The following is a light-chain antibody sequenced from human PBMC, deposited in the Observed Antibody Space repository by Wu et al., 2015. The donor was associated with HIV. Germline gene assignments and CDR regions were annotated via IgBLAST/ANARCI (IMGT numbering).Light chain of an antibody. V-gene: IGKV3-20*01. CDR1: QSVTNNY. CDR3: QQYVSSPL. CDR2: VHP. J-gene: IGKJ1*01. Sequence: EAVLTQSPGTLSLSPEERVTLSCRATQSVTNNYLAWFQQKPRPGSHGSSSMVHPPGPTGIPDRFSGSGSGTDFTLTISRLEPEDSAVYYCQQYVSSPLFGQGTKVGNQT.